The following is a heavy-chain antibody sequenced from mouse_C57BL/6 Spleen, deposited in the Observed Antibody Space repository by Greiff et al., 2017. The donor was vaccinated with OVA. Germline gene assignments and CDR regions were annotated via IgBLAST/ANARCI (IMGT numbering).Heavy chain of an antibody. CDR2: ISSGGSYT. V-gene: IGHV5-6*01. CDR1: GFTFSSYG. Sequence: EVKLMESGGDLVKPGGSLKLSCAASGFTFSSYGMSWVRQTPDKRLEWVATISSGGSYTYYPDSVKGRFTISRDNAKNTLDLQMSSLKSEDTAMYYCANPAAMDYWGQGTSVTVSS. CDR3: ANPAAMDY. J-gene: IGHJ4*01.